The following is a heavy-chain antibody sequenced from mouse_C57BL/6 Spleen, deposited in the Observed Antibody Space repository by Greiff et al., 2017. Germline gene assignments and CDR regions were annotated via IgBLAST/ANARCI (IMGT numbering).Heavy chain of an antibody. D-gene: IGHD2-4*01. J-gene: IGHJ2*01. CDR1: GFNIKDDY. V-gene: IGHV14-4*01. CDR3: TTRGLRRGIYFDY. CDR2: IDPENGDT. Sequence: VQLKQSGAELVRPGASVKLSCTASGFNIKDDYMHWVKQRPEQGLEWIGWIDPENGDTEYASKFQGKATITADTSSNTAYLQLSSLTSEDTAVYYCTTRGLRRGIYFDYWGQGTTLTVSS.